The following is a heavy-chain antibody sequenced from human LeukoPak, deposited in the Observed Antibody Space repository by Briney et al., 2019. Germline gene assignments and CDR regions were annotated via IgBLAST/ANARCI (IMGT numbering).Heavy chain of an antibody. CDR3: ARVIYSGWEGELSD. V-gene: IGHV3-74*01. D-gene: IGHD6-19*01. CDR2: INSDGSTT. Sequence: PGGSLRLSCAASGFTFSSYWMHWVCQAPGKGLVRVSRINSDGSTTSYADSVMGRFTISRDNAKNTLYLQMNSLRAEDTAVYYCARVIYSGWEGELSDWGQGTLVTVSS. J-gene: IGHJ4*02. CDR1: GFTFSSYW.